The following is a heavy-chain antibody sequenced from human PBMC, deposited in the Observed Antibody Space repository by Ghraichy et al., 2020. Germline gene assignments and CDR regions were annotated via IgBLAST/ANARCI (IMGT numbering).Heavy chain of an antibody. Sequence: GGSLRLSCSASGFTFSAYAMYWVRRAPGRGLEYVSAISNNGGSTYYADSVKGRFTISRDNSKNTLYLQMSSLRPEDTAVYYCVKGFCSSTSCYAHFDYWGQGALVTVSS. CDR1: GFTFSAYA. D-gene: IGHD2-2*01. J-gene: IGHJ4*02. V-gene: IGHV3-64D*06. CDR2: ISNNGGST. CDR3: VKGFCSSTSCYAHFDY.